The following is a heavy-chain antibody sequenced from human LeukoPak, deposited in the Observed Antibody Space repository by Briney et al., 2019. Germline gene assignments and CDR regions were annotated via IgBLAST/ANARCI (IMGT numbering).Heavy chain of an antibody. V-gene: IGHV1-18*01. CDR2: ISAYNGNT. CDR1: GYTFTSYG. D-gene: IGHD5-18*01. CDR3: ARDRIQLWPPPTGVTSYYYGMDV. J-gene: IGHJ6*02. Sequence: GASVKVSCKASGYTFTSYGISWVRQAPGQGLEWIGWISAYNGNTNYAQKLQGRVTMTTDTSTSTAYMELRSLRSDDTAVYYCARDRIQLWPPPTGVTSYYYGMDVWGQGTTVTVSS.